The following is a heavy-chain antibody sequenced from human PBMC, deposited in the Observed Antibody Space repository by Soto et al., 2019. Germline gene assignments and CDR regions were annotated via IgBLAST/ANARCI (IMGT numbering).Heavy chain of an antibody. J-gene: IGHJ5*02. V-gene: IGHV3-30-3*01. D-gene: IGHD3-22*01. CDR3: ARDKSSGYLLDWFDP. CDR2: ISYDGSNK. CDR1: GFTFSSYA. Sequence: QVQLVESGGGVVQPGRSLRLSCAASGFTFSSYAMHWVRQAPGKGLEWVAVISYDGSNKYYADSVKGRFTISRDNSKNTLYLQMNSLRAEDTAVYYCARDKSSGYLLDWFDPWGQGTLVTVSS.